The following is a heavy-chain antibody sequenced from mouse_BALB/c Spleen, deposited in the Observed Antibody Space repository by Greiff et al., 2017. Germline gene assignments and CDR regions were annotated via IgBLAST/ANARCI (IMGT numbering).Heavy chain of an antibody. Sequence: EVQRVESGGGLVQPGGSRKLSCAASGFTFSSFGMHWVRQAPEKGLEWVAYISSGSSTIYYAGTVKGRFTISRDNPKNTLFLQMTSLRSEDTAMYYCARRRSYYYGSSYDYAIDYWGQGTSVTVSS. CDR1: GFTFSSFG. D-gene: IGHD1-1*01. J-gene: IGHJ4*01. CDR2: ISSGSSTI. CDR3: ARRRSYYYGSSYDYAIDY. V-gene: IGHV5-17*02.